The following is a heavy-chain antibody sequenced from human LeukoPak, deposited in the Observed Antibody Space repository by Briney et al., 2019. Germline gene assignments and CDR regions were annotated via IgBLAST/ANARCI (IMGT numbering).Heavy chain of an antibody. V-gene: IGHV3-48*03. CDR3: ARADHGSGSYLDY. J-gene: IGHJ4*02. Sequence: GSLRLSCAASGFTFSNYEMNWVRQAPGKGLEWVSYISSSGSTIDYADSVRGRFTISRDNAKNSLFLQMNSLRAEDTAVYYCARADHGSGSYLDYWGQGTLVTVSS. CDR2: ISSSGSTI. CDR1: GFTFSNYE. D-gene: IGHD3-10*01.